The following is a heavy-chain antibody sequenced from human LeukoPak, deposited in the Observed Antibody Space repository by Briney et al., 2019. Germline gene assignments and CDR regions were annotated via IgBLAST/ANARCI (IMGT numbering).Heavy chain of an antibody. D-gene: IGHD6-19*01. CDR2: IWYDGSNK. J-gene: IGHJ3*02. V-gene: IGHV3-33*01. CDR3: ARESAVAGRGAFDI. CDR1: GFTFSSYG. Sequence: GGSLRLSCAASGFTFSSYGMHWVRQAPGKGLEWVAVIWYDGSNKYYADSVKGRFTISRDNSKNTLYLQMNSLRAEDTAVYYCARESAVAGRGAFDIWGQGTVVTVSS.